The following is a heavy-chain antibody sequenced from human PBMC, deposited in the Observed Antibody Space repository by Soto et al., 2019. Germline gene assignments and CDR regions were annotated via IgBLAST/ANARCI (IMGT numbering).Heavy chain of an antibody. CDR2: IIGIGDKA. J-gene: IGHJ4*02. V-gene: IGHV3-23*01. CDR3: AKDYDYGDSLPFDY. Sequence: EVQLLEAGGGLVQPGGSLRLSCAASGFSFRDYGMSWVRQAPGKGLEWLSAIIGIGDKAYYADSVRGRFTISRDNSKNTLYQQLNDLGAEDTAIYYCAKDYDYGDSLPFDYWGQGTLVTVSS. CDR1: GFSFRDYG. D-gene: IGHD4-17*01.